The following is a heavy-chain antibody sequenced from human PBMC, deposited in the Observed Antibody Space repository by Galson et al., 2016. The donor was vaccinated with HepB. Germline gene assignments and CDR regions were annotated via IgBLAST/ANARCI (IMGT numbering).Heavy chain of an antibody. CDR1: GYTFITKW. V-gene: IGHV5-51*01. D-gene: IGHD1-26*01. J-gene: IGHJ4*02. Sequence: QSGAEVKKSGESLQISCKASGYTFITKWIGWVRQMPGKGLEWMGIIYPGDSETRYSPSFQGQVTFSADKSISTAYLQWSSLKASDTATYYCATSGSYGDFDYWGQGTLVIVSS. CDR3: ATSGSYGDFDY. CDR2: IYPGDSET.